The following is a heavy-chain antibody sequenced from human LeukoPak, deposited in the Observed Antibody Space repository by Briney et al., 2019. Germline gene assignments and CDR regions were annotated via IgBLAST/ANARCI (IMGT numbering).Heavy chain of an antibody. J-gene: IGHJ4*02. Sequence: SETLSLTCAVYGGSFSGYYWSWIRQPPGKGLEWIGEINHSGSTNYNPSLKSRVTISVDTSKNQFSLKLSSVTAADTAVYYCARGGMGITMIIFDYWGQGTLVTVSS. CDR1: GGSFSGYY. V-gene: IGHV4-34*01. D-gene: IGHD3-22*01. CDR3: ARGGMGITMIIFDY. CDR2: INHSGST.